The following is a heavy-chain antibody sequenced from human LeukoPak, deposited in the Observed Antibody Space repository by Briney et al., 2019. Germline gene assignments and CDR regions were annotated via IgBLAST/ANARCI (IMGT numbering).Heavy chain of an antibody. V-gene: IGHV1-2*02. CDR2: INPNSGGT. J-gene: IGHJ6*02. Sequence: APVKVSCKASGYTFTGYYMHWVRQAPGQGLEWMGWINPNSGGTNYAQKFQGRVTMTRDTSISTAYMELSRLRSDDTAVYYCARAVVAARYYYYYSMDVWGQGTTVTVSS. CDR1: GYTFTGYY. CDR3: ARAVVAARYYYYYSMDV. D-gene: IGHD6-6*01.